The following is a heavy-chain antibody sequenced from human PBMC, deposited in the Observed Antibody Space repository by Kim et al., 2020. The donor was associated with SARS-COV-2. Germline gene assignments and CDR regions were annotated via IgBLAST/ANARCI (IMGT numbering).Heavy chain of an antibody. CDR3: ARDSSY. Sequence: SSKTHICYAESVKGRFTISRDNAKETLYLHMNSLRVEDTAVYYCARDSSYWGQGILVTVSS. CDR2: SSKTHI. V-gene: IGHV3-21*01. J-gene: IGHJ4*02.